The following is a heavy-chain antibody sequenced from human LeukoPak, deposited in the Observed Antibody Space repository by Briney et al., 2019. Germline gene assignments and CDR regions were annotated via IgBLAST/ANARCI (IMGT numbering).Heavy chain of an antibody. CDR3: AGDPNRSYFDH. V-gene: IGHV3-30*01. Sequence: GGSLRLSCAASGFAFSTYSMHWVRQAPGKGLEWLTLISSDGSNENFADSVKGRFTISRDNSKNTLYLQMNSLRSEDTAIYYCAGDPNRSYFDHWGQGTLVTVSS. J-gene: IGHJ4*02. CDR1: GFAFSTYS. D-gene: IGHD1-14*01. CDR2: ISSDGSNE.